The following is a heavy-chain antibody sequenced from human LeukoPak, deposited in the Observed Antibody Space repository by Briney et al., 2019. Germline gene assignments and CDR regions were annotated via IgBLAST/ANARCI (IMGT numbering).Heavy chain of an antibody. Sequence: GASVTVSCKASGYTFTSYYMHWLRQAPGQGLEWMGWINPNSGGTNYAQKFQGRVTMTRDTSISSAYMELSRLRSDDTAVYYCARDGGYSYEVMGHLDHWGQGTLVTVSS. CDR1: GYTFTSYY. D-gene: IGHD5-18*01. V-gene: IGHV1-2*02. CDR2: INPNSGGT. J-gene: IGHJ4*02. CDR3: ARDGGYSYEVMGHLDH.